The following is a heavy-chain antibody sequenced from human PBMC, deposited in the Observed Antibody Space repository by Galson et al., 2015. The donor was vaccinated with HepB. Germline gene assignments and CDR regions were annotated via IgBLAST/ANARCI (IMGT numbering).Heavy chain of an antibody. J-gene: IGHJ4*02. V-gene: IGHV4-4*02. Sequence: SETLSLTCAVSGGSISSSNWWSWVRQPPGKGLEWIGEIYHSGSTNYNPSLKSRVTISVDKSKNQFSLKLSSVTAADTAVYYCARGGVPPPPEYYYDSSGWTDYWGQGTLVTVSS. CDR1: GGSISSSNW. CDR3: ARGGVPPPPEYYYDSSGWTDY. CDR2: IYHSGST. D-gene: IGHD3-22*01.